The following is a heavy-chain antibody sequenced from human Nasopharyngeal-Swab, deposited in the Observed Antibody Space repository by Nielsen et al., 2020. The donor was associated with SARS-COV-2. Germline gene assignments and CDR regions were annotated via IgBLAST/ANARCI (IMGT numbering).Heavy chain of an antibody. Sequence: GGSLRLSCAASGFTFSSYSMNWVRQAPGKGLEWVSSISSSSGSIYYADPVKGRFTVSRDNAKNSLYLQMNSLRAEDTGVYYCARVNSYGDYGGGDYWGQGTLVTASS. CDR2: ISSSSGSI. J-gene: IGHJ4*02. CDR1: GFTFSSYS. CDR3: ARVNSYGDYGGGDY. D-gene: IGHD4-17*01. V-gene: IGHV3-21*01.